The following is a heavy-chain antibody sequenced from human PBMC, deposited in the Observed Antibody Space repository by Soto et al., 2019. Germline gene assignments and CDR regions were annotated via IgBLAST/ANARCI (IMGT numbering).Heavy chain of an antibody. CDR1: GGTFSSYA. V-gene: IGHV1-69*12. Sequence: QVQLVQSGAEVKKPGSSVKVSCKASGGTFSSYAISWVRQAPGQGLEWMGGIIPIFGTANYAQKFQGRVTITADESTSTADRELSSLRSEDTAVYYCAREEGYDSSGYMVGPFDYWGQGTLVTVSS. J-gene: IGHJ4*02. CDR3: AREEGYDSSGYMVGPFDY. CDR2: IIPIFGTA. D-gene: IGHD3-22*01.